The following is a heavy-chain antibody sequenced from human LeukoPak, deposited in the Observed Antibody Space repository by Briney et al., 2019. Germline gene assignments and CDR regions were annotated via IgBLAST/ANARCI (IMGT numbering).Heavy chain of an antibody. D-gene: IGHD5-18*01. Sequence: SQTLSLTCTVSGGSISSGSYYWSWIRQPAGKGLEWIGRIYTSGSTNYNPSLKSRVTISVDTSKNQFSLKLSSVTAADTAVYYCARARYGYFGYRGQGTLVTVSS. V-gene: IGHV4-61*02. CDR2: IYTSGST. J-gene: IGHJ4*02. CDR3: ARARYGYFGY. CDR1: GGSISSGSYY.